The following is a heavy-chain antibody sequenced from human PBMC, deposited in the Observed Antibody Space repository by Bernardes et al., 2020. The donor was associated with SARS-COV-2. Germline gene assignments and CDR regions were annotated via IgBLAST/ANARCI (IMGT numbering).Heavy chain of an antibody. CDR2: IYWDDDT. Sequence: KLFKPTETLRLTCTFSGFSLTTSGVGMGWIRQPPGKALEWLALIYWDDDTRYSPSLKSRLTITKDTSKSQVVLTMTNMDPEDTATYDCSRWFGMLTRPWFDPRGPGILVTVSS. J-gene: IGHJ5*02. V-gene: IGHV2-5*02. CDR3: SRWFGMLTRPWFDP. CDR1: GFSLTTSGVG. D-gene: IGHD2-8*01.